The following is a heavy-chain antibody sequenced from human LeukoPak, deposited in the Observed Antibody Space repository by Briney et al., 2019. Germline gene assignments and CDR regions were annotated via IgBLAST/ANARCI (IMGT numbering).Heavy chain of an antibody. J-gene: IGHJ5*02. D-gene: IGHD2-8*01. CDR1: GGSISSYY. CDR2: IYYSGST. Sequence: SETLSLTCTVSGGSISSYYWSWIRQPPGKGLEWIGYIYYSGSTNYNPSLKSRVTISVDTSKNQFSLKLSSVTAADTAVYYCAREAPKYCTNGVCWRSNWFDPWGQGTLVTVSS. CDR3: AREAPKYCTNGVCWRSNWFDP. V-gene: IGHV4-59*12.